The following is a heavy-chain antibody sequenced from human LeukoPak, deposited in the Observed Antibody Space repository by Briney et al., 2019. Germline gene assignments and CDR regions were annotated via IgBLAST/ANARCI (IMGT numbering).Heavy chain of an antibody. CDR2: IYYSGST. CDR3: AREVGGQQLIQGYYYYMDV. V-gene: IGHV4-59*01. Sequence: PSETLSLTCTVSGGSISSYYWSWIRQPPGKGLEWIGYIYYSGSTNYNPSLKSRVTISVDTSKNQFSLKLSSVTAADTAVYYGAREVGGQQLIQGYYYYMDVWGKGTTVTVSS. J-gene: IGHJ6*03. D-gene: IGHD6-13*01. CDR1: GGSISSYY.